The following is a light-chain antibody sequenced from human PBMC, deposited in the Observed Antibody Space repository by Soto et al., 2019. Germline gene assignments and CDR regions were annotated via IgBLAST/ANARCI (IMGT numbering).Light chain of an antibody. CDR1: QSITGW. Sequence: DIQMTKSPSTLSGSVGDRVTITCRCSQSITGWLAWFQQKPGKAPKLLISKASSLQSGVPSRFSGSGSGTDFTLTISSLQPDDFATYYCQQYNPYSPWTFGQGTKVDIK. CDR3: QQYNPYSPWT. V-gene: IGKV1-5*03. CDR2: KAS. J-gene: IGKJ1*01.